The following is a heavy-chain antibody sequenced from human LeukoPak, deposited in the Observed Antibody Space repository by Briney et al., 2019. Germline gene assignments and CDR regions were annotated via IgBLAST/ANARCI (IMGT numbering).Heavy chain of an antibody. CDR1: GYTFTGYY. J-gene: IGHJ4*02. Sequence: GASVKVSFKASGYTFTGYYMHWVRQAPGQGLEWMGWINPNSGGTNYAQKFQGRVTMTRDTSISTAYMELSRLRSDDTAVYYCARVETRVANDPKFDYWGQGTLVTVSS. D-gene: IGHD1-1*01. CDR3: ARVETRVANDPKFDY. CDR2: INPNSGGT. V-gene: IGHV1-2*02.